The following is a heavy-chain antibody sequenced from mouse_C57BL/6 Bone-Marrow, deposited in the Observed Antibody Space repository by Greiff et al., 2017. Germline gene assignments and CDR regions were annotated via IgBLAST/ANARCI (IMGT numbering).Heavy chain of an antibody. D-gene: IGHD1-1*01. Sequence: VQLQQPGAELVMPGASVKLSCKASGYTFTSYWMHWVKQRPGQGLEWIGEIDPSDSYTNYNQKFKGKSTLTVDKSSSTAYMQLSSLTSEDSAVYDCASVVARHYYAMDYWGQGTSVTVSS. CDR2: IDPSDSYT. CDR3: ASVVARHYYAMDY. CDR1: GYTFTSYW. V-gene: IGHV1-69*01. J-gene: IGHJ4*01.